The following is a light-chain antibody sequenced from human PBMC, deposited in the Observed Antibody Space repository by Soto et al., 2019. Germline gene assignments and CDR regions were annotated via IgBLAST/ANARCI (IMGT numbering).Light chain of an antibody. Sequence: DIQMTQSPSTLSASVGDRVTITCRASQSISGWLVWYQQTPGKAPTLLIFDVSSLERGVPSRFSGRGSGTEFTLTISNLQLDDFANCYCEQYKSYFRTFGQGTQVEI. V-gene: IGKV1-5*01. CDR3: EQYKSYFRT. CDR1: QSISGW. J-gene: IGKJ1*01. CDR2: DVS.